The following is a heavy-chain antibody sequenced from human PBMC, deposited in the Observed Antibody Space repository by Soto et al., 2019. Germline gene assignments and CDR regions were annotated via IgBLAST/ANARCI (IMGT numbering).Heavy chain of an antibody. CDR2: VHHSWGS. CDR1: GGSISSYY. J-gene: IGHJ6*02. CDR3: ARQGFGPLHGLVDV. V-gene: IGHV4-59*08. D-gene: IGHD3-10*01. Sequence: QVQLQESGPGLVKPSETLSLSCTVSGGSISSYYWSWFRQSPGKRMEWIGYVHHSWGSSYNPSVQSRVAISLDKSKSQFSLKVASVTATDSAVYYCARQGFGPLHGLVDVWGQGTTVTVSS.